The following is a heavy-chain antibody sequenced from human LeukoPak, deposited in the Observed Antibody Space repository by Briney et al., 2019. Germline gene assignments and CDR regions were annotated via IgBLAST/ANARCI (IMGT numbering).Heavy chain of an antibody. D-gene: IGHD1-26*01. Sequence: PGGSLRLSCAASGFTVSSNYMSWVRQAPGKGLEWVSVIYSGGGTYYADSVKGRFTISRDNSKNTLYLQMNSLRAEDTAVYYCAREGYSGSYPFDYWGQGTLVTVSS. CDR3: AREGYSGSYPFDY. V-gene: IGHV3-53*01. CDR2: IYSGGGT. J-gene: IGHJ4*02. CDR1: GFTVSSNY.